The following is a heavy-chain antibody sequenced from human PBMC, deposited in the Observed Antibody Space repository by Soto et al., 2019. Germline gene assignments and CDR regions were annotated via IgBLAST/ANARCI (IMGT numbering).Heavy chain of an antibody. J-gene: IGHJ4*02. CDR3: AREPLT. V-gene: IGHV4-31*02. CDR2: IYYSGST. Sequence: WTWIRQHPGKGVEWVGDIYYSGSTCYNPSLKSRVTISLDTSKNQFSLKLSSVTAADTAVYYRAREPLTWGQGTLVTVSS.